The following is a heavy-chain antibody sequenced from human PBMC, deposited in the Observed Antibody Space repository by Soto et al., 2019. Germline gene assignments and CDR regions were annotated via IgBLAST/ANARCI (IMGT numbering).Heavy chain of an antibody. CDR1: GGSISGYY. V-gene: IGHV4-59*08. Sequence: SETLSLTCTVSGGSISGYYWSWIRQPPGKGLDWIGYIYYSGSTNSNPSLKSRVTISVDTSKNQFSLKLTSVTAADSAVYYCARHYPLEYWFDPWGQGTVVTVSS. CDR3: ARHYPLEYWFDP. CDR2: IYYSGST. J-gene: IGHJ5*02.